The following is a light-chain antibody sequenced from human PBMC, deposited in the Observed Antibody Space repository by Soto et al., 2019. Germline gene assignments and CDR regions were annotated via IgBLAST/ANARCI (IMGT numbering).Light chain of an antibody. J-gene: IGKJ1*01. V-gene: IGKV3-11*01. CDR1: QYINTR. CDR2: QTS. CDR3: HQRQSWPRT. Sequence: EIVLTQSPAPLPSFPGDRVTLSCRASQYINTRLAWYQHRPGQSPRLLIYQTSLRAAGIPARFSASGSGTDFTLTISDVQPEDFALYYCHQRQSWPRTFGQGTKVDIK.